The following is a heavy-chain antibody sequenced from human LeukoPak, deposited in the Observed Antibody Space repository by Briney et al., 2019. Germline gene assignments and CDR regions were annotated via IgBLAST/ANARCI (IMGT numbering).Heavy chain of an antibody. D-gene: IGHD3-10*01. CDR3: ARDGPAGSAAAHFDC. CDR2: IIPIFGTA. CDR1: GGTFSSYA. J-gene: IGHJ4*02. V-gene: IGHV1-69*13. Sequence: ASVKVSCKASGGTFSSYAISWVRQAPGQGLEWMGGIIPIFGTANYAQKFQGRVTITADESTSTAYMELSSLRAEDSAVYYCARDGPAGSAAAHFDCWGQGTLVTVSS.